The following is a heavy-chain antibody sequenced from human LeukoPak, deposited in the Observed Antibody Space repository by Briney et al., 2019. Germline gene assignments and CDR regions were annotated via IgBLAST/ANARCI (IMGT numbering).Heavy chain of an antibody. CDR3: ARVRGGYSSGPIDY. D-gene: IGHD6-19*01. J-gene: IGHJ4*02. CDR2: ISSSSSYI. V-gene: IGHV3-21*01. CDR1: GFTFSSYS. Sequence: PRGSLRLSCAASGFTFSSYSMNWVRQAPGKGLEWVSSISSSSSYIYYADSVKGRFTISRDNAKNSLYLQMNSLRAEDTAVYYCARVRGGYSSGPIDYWGQGTLVTVSS.